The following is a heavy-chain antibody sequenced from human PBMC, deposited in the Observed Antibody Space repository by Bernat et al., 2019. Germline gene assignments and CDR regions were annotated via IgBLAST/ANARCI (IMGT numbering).Heavy chain of an antibody. Sequence: EVQLVESGGGLVKPGGSLGLSCAASGFTFSSYAMSWVRQAPGKGLEWVSAISGSGGSTYYADSVKGRFTISRDNSKNTLYLQMNSLRAEDTAVYYCAKLITMVRGVIPYYFDYWGQGTLVTVSS. V-gene: IGHV3-23*04. CDR1: GFTFSSYA. J-gene: IGHJ4*02. CDR3: AKLITMVRGVIPYYFDY. CDR2: ISGSGGST. D-gene: IGHD3-10*01.